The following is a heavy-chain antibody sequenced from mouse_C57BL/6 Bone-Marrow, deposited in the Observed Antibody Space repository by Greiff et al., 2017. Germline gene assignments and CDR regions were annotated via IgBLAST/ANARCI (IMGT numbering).Heavy chain of an antibody. CDR2: IHPNSGST. CDR3: AREGGNYEGLAY. J-gene: IGHJ3*01. Sequence: QVQLQQPGAELVKPGVPVKLSCKASGYNFTSYWMHWVKQRPGQGIEWIGMIHPNSGSTNYNEKFKSKDTLTVDTPSSTAYVQLSSLTSADSAVYYCAREGGNYEGLAYWGQGTLVTVSA. D-gene: IGHD2-1*01. V-gene: IGHV1-64*01. CDR1: GYNFTSYW.